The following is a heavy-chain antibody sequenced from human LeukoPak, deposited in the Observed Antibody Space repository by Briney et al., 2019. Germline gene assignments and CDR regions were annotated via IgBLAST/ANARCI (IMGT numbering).Heavy chain of an antibody. CDR2: IDPRSGGT. J-gene: IGHJ5*02. Sequence: GASVTDSSMPSAYTFSVDIIQWIRQAPGPGREWMGGIDPRSGGTDYAQKFQGRITMSRDTSVNTVYVELSRLKYDDTAIYYCARVAISAVINAWFDPWGQGTLVSVFS. V-gene: IGHV1-2*02. CDR1: AYTFSVDI. CDR3: ARVAISAVINAWFDP. D-gene: IGHD3-3*01.